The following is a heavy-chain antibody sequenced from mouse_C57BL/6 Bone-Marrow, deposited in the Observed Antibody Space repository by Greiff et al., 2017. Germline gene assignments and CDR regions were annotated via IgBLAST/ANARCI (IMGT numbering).Heavy chain of an antibody. CDR2: ISSGGDYI. CDR3: TRGGGYPGFAY. V-gene: IGHV5-9-1*02. CDR1: GFTFSSYA. D-gene: IGHD2-2*01. Sequence: EVQVVESGAGLVKPGGSLKLSCAASGFTFSSYAMSWVRQTPEKRLEWVAYISSGGDYIYYADTVKGRFTLTRDNARNTLYLQMSSLKSEDADMYCCTRGGGYPGFAYWGQGTLVTVSA. J-gene: IGHJ3*01.